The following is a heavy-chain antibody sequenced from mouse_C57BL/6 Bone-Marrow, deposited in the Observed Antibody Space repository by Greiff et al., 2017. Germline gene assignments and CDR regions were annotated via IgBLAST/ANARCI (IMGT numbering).Heavy chain of an antibody. J-gene: IGHJ2*01. CDR2: IDPSDSYT. V-gene: IGHV1-59*01. CDR1: GYTFTSYW. Sequence: QVQLQQPGAELVRPGTSVKLSCTASGYTFTSYWMHWVKQRPGQGLEWIGVIDPSDSYTNYNQKFKGKATLTVDTSSSTAYMQLSSLTSEDSAVXYSARDEYDYGSSQYYFDYWGQGTTLTVSS. D-gene: IGHD1-1*01. CDR3: ARDEYDYGSSQYYFDY.